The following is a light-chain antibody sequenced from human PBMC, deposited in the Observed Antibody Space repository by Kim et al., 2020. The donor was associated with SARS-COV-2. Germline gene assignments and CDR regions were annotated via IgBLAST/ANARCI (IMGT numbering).Light chain of an antibody. CDR1: SSDVGGYNY. Sequence: QSALTQPASVSGSPGQSITISCTGTSSDVGGYNYVSWYQQHPGKAPKLMIYDVSKRPSGVSNRFSGSKSGNTASLTISGLQVEDEADYYCSSYTSSSTFPYVFGTGTKVTVL. V-gene: IGLV2-14*01. J-gene: IGLJ1*01. CDR3: SSYTSSSTFPYV. CDR2: DVS.